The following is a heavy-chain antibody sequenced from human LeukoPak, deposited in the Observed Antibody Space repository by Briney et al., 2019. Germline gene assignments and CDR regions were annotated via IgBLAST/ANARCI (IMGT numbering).Heavy chain of an antibody. CDR3: ARVKLLWFGELPTPGYNWFDP. CDR1: GYTFTGYY. D-gene: IGHD3-10*01. Sequence: ASVKVSCKASGYTFTGYYMHWVRQAPGQGLEWMGWINPNSGGTNYAQKFQGRVTMTRDTSISTAYMELSGLRSDDTAVYYCARVKLLWFGELPTPGYNWFDPWGQGTLVTVSS. V-gene: IGHV1-2*02. CDR2: INPNSGGT. J-gene: IGHJ5*02.